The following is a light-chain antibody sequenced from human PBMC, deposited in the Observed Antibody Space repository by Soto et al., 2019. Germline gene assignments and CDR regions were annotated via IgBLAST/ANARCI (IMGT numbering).Light chain of an antibody. CDR1: SSDLGGLNY. J-gene: IGLJ1*01. Sequence: QSALTQPASVSGSPGQSITIPCSGRSSDLGGLNYVSWYQQHPGKVPKLIIYKVDKRPSGIPDRFSGSKSGTSATLGITGFQTGDEADYYCGSWDSSLSAYVFGTGTKVTVL. CDR3: GSWDSSLSAYV. CDR2: KVD. V-gene: IGLV1-51*01.